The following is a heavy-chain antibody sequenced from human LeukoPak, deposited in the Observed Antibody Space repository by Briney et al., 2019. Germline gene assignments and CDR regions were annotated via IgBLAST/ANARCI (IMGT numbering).Heavy chain of an antibody. D-gene: IGHD3-9*01. Sequence: SQTLSLTCTVSGGSISSGSYYWSWIRQPAGKGLEWIGRIYTSGSTNYNPSLKSRVTISVDTSKNQFSLKLSSVTAADTAAYYCAKGYYFDILSGYSSLDSWGQGTLVTVSS. V-gene: IGHV4-61*02. J-gene: IGHJ4*02. CDR3: AKGYYFDILSGYSSLDS. CDR2: IYTSGST. CDR1: GGSISSGSYY.